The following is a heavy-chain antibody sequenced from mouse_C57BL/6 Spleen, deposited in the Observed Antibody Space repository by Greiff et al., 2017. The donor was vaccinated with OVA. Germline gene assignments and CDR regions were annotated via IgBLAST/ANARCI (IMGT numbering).Heavy chain of an antibody. Sequence: QVQLQQPGAELVKPGASVKLSCKASGYTFTSYWMHWVKQRPGQGLEWIGMIHPNSGSTNYNEKFKSKATLTVDKSSSTAYMQLSSLTSEDSAVYYCARYGGSSYGDAMDYWGQGTSVTVSS. CDR2: IHPNSGST. D-gene: IGHD1-1*01. CDR1: GYTFTSYW. V-gene: IGHV1-64*01. CDR3: ARYGGSSYGDAMDY. J-gene: IGHJ4*01.